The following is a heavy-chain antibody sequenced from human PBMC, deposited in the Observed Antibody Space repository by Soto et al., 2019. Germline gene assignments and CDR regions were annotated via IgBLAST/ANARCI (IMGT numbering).Heavy chain of an antibody. V-gene: IGHV5-51*01. D-gene: IGHD6-13*01. J-gene: IGHJ5*02. Sequence: PCQSLKVSSKGSGYSFTSYWIGWVRQMPGKGLEWMGIIYPGDSDTRYSPSFQGQVTISADKSISTAYLQWSSLKASDTAMYYCARHDSSSWWANPWGQGTLVTVSS. CDR2: IYPGDSDT. CDR1: GYSFTSYW. CDR3: ARHDSSSWWANP.